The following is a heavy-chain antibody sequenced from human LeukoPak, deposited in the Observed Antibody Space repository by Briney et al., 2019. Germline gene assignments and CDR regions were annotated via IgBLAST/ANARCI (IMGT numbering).Heavy chain of an antibody. CDR2: IKSDGSSA. J-gene: IGHJ3*02. CDR3: ARGGRKLGDAFDI. Sequence: GGSLRLSCEASGINLSSYWMHWVRQTPGMGLVWVSRIKSDGSSARYEDSVKGRFTVSRDNAKNTRYMQMNSLRGEDTAVYYCARGGRKLGDAFDIWGQGTLVTVS. D-gene: IGHD7-27*01. V-gene: IGHV3-74*01. CDR1: GINLSSYW.